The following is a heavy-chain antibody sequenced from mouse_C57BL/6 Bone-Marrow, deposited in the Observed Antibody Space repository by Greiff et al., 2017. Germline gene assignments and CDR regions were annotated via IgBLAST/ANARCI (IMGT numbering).Heavy chain of an antibody. J-gene: IGHJ4*01. D-gene: IGHD2-2*01. CDR2: ISDGGSYT. CDR1: GFTFSSYA. CDR3: ARVAYGFYAMDY. Sequence: DVMLVESGGGLVKPGGSLKLSCAASGFTFSSYAMSWVRQTPEKRLAWVATISDGGSYTYYPDNVKGRFTISRDNAKNNLYLQMSHLKSEDTAMYYCARVAYGFYAMDYWGQGTSVTVSS. V-gene: IGHV5-4*03.